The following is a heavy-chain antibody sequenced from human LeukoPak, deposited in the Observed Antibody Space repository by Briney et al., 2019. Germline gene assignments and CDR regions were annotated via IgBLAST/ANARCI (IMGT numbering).Heavy chain of an antibody. CDR3: ARGLYYYDSSGLYN. J-gene: IGHJ4*02. D-gene: IGHD3-22*01. CDR2: ISAYNGNT. V-gene: IGHV1-18*01. Sequence: ASVKVSCKASGGTFSSYAVSWVRQAPGQGVEWMGWISAYNGNTNYAQKLQGRVTMTTDTSTSTAYMELRSLRSDDTAVYYCARGLYYYDSSGLYNWGQGTLVTVSS. CDR1: GGTFSSYA.